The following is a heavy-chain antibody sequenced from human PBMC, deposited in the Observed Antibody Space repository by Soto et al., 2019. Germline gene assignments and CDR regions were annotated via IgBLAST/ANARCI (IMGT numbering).Heavy chain of an antibody. CDR1: GGSISSSSYY. D-gene: IGHD3-3*01. CDR3: ARGAGRLRFLEWLPSNFDY. CDR2: IYYSGST. V-gene: IGHV4-39*01. Sequence: QLQLQESGPGLVKPSETLSLTCTVSGGSISSSSYYWGWIRQPPGKGLEWIGSIYYSGSTYYNPSLKSRVTISVDTSKNQFPLKLSSVTAADTAVYYCARGAGRLRFLEWLPSNFDYWGQGTLVTVSS. J-gene: IGHJ4*02.